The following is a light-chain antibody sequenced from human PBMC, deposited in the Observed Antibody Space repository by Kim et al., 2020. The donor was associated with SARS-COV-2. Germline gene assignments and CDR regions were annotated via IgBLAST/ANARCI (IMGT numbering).Light chain of an antibody. Sequence: SSPGERVSPSCRASQNVDNNYLAWYQQKPGQAPRLLIYGASSRATGVPDRFSGRASGTEFTLTISRLEPEDFAIYYCHQYGSSPCNFGQGTKLEI. V-gene: IGKV3-20*01. CDR3: HQYGSSPCN. J-gene: IGKJ2*02. CDR1: QNVDNNY. CDR2: GAS.